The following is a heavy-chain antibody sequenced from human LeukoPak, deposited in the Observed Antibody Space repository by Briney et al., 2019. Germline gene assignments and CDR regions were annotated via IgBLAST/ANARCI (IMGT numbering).Heavy chain of an antibody. D-gene: IGHD1-26*01. V-gene: IGHV1-3*01. J-gene: IGHJ3*02. CDR3: ARDRWELLDAFDI. CDR1: GYTFTSYA. Sequence: ASVKVSCKASGYTFTSYAMRWVRQAPGQRLEWMGWINAGNGNTKYSQKFQGRVTITRDTSASTAYMELSSLRSEDTAVYYCARDRWELLDAFDIWGQGTMVTVSS. CDR2: INAGNGNT.